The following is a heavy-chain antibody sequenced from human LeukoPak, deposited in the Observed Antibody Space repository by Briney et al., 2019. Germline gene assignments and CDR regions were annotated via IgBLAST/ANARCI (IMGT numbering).Heavy chain of an antibody. J-gene: IGHJ4*02. D-gene: IGHD3-10*01. CDR3: AWIKGRNIDY. CDR2: INHSGST. CDR1: GESFSGYY. Sequence: SETLSLTCAVYGESFSGYYWSWIRQPPGKGLEWIGEINHSGSTNYNPSLTSRVTISVDTSKNQFSLKLSSVTAADTAVYYCAWIKGRNIDYWGRGTLVTVSS. V-gene: IGHV4-34*01.